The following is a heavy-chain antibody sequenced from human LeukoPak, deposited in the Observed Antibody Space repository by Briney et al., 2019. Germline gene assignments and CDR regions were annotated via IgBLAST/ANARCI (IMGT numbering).Heavy chain of an antibody. CDR1: GFTFSSYG. CDR3: AKRGRTGNFDY. Sequence: PGGSLRLSCAASGFTFSSYGMHWVRQAPGKGLEWVAVISYDGSNKYYADSVKGRFTISRDNSKNTLYLQMNSLRAEDTAVYYCAKRGRTGNFDYWGQGTLVTVSS. V-gene: IGHV3-30*18. J-gene: IGHJ4*02. D-gene: IGHD7-27*01. CDR2: ISYDGSNK.